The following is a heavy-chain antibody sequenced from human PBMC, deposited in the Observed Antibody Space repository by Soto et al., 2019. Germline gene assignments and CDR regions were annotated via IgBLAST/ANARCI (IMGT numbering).Heavy chain of an antibody. CDR3: TRDEGGSYDSWFHP. CDR2: ISSGAAYI. Sequence: PGGSLRLSCNFTFSLYSMNWVRQAPGKGLEWVASISSGAAYIKYADSVQGRFTISRDNAKSSVSLQMSSLRVDDTAVYFCTRDEGGSYDSWFHPWGQGTQVTVSS. D-gene: IGHD1-26*01. CDR1: TFSLYS. J-gene: IGHJ5*02. V-gene: IGHV3-21*01.